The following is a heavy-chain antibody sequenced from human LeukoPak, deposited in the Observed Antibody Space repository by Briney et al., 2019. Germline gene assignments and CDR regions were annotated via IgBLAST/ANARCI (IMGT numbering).Heavy chain of an antibody. D-gene: IGHD6-6*01. CDR3: AGGGGRGAARPLSVY. Sequence: PSETLSLTCTVSGASIRSSSYFWGWIRQPPGKGLEWIGNIYYSGSTYYNPSLKSRVTISVDTSNNQVALRLSSVTAADTAVYYWAGGGGRGAARPLSVYWGQGTLVTVSS. CDR1: GASIRSSSYF. V-gene: IGHV4-39*06. CDR2: IYYSGST. J-gene: IGHJ4*02.